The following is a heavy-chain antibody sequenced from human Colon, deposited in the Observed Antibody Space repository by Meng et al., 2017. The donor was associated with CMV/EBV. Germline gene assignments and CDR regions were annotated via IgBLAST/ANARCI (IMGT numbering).Heavy chain of an antibody. CDR2: IYWDDDN. CDR1: GFSLRTPEVG. V-gene: IGHV2-5*02. CDR3: AHGRGWLTDY. D-gene: IGHD6-19*01. J-gene: IGHJ4*02. Sequence: QITLKESGPTLVKPTQTHTLTCTFAGFSLRTPEVGVHWIRQPPGKALEWLALIYWDDDNQFRPSLKNRITITKDTSKNQVVLTMTNMDPVDTATYYCAHGRGWLTDYWGQGTLVTVSS.